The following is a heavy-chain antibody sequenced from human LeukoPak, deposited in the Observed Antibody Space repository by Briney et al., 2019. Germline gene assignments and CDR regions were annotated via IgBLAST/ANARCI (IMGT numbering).Heavy chain of an antibody. CDR3: ARVVRQQLVPDY. CDR2: IYYSGST. Sequence: PSQTLSLTCTVSGGSISSGGYYWSWIRQHPGKGLEWIGYIYYSGSTYYNPSLKSRVTISVDTSKNQFSLKLSSVTAADTAVYYCARVVRQQLVPDYWGQGTLVTVSS. J-gene: IGHJ4*02. D-gene: IGHD6-13*01. CDR1: GGSISSGGYY. V-gene: IGHV4-30-4*08.